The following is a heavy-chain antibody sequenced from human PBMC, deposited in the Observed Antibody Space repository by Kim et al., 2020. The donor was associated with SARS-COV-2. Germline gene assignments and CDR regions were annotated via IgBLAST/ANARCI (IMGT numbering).Heavy chain of an antibody. CDR2: ILYDGSNE. CDR1: GFTFSSCA. CDR3: ARGVKWLTDAFDI. J-gene: IGHJ3*02. Sequence: GGSLRLSCAASGFTFSSCAMHWVRQAPGKGLEWVATILYDGSNEYYADSVKGLFTISRDNSKTTLYLQMNSLRAEYTAVYYCARGVKWLTDAFDIWGQGTVVTVSS. D-gene: IGHD5-12*01. V-gene: IGHV3-30-3*01.